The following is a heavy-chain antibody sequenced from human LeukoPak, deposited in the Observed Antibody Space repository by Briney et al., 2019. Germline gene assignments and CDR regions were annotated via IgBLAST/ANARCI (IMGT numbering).Heavy chain of an antibody. CDR3: ARESGIAAALDP. J-gene: IGHJ5*02. D-gene: IGHD6-13*01. Sequence: PGGSLRLSCAASGFTFSSYWMHWVRQAPGKGLVWVSRINTDGSSTSYADSVKGRFTISRDNAKNTLYLQMNSLRAEDTAVHYCARESGIAAALDPWGQGTLVTVSS. CDR2: INTDGSST. V-gene: IGHV3-74*01. CDR1: GFTFSSYW.